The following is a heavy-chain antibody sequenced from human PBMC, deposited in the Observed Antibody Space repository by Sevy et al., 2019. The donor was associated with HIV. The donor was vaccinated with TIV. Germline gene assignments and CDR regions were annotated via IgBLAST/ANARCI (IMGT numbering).Heavy chain of an antibody. CDR3: AHRLVGMSELNYGYFDY. CDR2: IYWDNDK. V-gene: IGHV2-5*02. D-gene: IGHD1-7*01. Sequence: SGPTLVNPTQTLTLTCTFSGFSIGTSGVGVGWVRQPPGKALEWLVVIYWDNDKRYSPSLKSRLTVTKDISKNQVVLTMTNLDPADTATYYCAHRLVGMSELNYGYFDYWGQGTLVTVSS. CDR1: GFSIGTSGVG. J-gene: IGHJ4*02.